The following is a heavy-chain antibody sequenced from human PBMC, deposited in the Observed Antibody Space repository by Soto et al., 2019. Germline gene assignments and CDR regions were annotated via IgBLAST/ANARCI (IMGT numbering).Heavy chain of an antibody. CDR3: ARDGAAADDHGGFDY. Sequence: QVQLVESGGGVVQPGRSLRLSCAASGFTFSNYGMHWVRQAPGKGLEWVAVIWYDGSNRYYADSVKGRFTISRDNSKNTLYLQMNSLRAEDTAVYYCARDGAAADDHGGFDYWGQGTLVTVSS. CDR1: GFTFSNYG. V-gene: IGHV3-33*01. D-gene: IGHD6-13*01. CDR2: IWYDGSNR. J-gene: IGHJ4*02.